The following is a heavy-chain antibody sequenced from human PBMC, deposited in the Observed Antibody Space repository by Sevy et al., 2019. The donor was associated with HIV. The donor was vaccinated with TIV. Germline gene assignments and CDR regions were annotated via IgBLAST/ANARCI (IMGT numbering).Heavy chain of an antibody. Sequence: GGSLRLSCAASGFTFSNARMSWVRQAPGKGLEWVGRIKSKTDGGTTDYAAPVKGRFTISRDDSKNTLYLQMNSLKTEDTAVYYCTTGSRLRFPEFDYWGQGTLVTVSS. CDR1: GFTFSNAR. V-gene: IGHV3-15*01. J-gene: IGHJ4*02. CDR2: IKSKTDGGTT. D-gene: IGHD5-12*01. CDR3: TTGSRLRFPEFDY.